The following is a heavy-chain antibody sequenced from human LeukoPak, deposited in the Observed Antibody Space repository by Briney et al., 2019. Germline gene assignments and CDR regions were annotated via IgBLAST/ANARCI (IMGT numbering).Heavy chain of an antibody. CDR2: ISGGGDST. CDR1: GFTFSSYS. J-gene: IGHJ4*02. V-gene: IGHV3-23*01. CDR3: ARARYCSSTSCYIDY. D-gene: IGHD2-2*02. Sequence: TGGSLRLSRAASGFTFSSYSMNWVRQAPGKGLEWVSGISGGGDSTYYADSVKGRFTISRDNAKNTLYLQMNSLRAEDTAVYYCARARYCSSTSCYIDYWGQGTLVTVSS.